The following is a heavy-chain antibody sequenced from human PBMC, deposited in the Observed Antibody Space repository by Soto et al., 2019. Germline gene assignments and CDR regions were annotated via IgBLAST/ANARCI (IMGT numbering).Heavy chain of an antibody. D-gene: IGHD2-2*01. Sequence: QVQLVESGGGVVQPGRSLRLSCAASGFTFSSYGMHWVRQAPGKGLEWVAVISYDGSNKYYADSVKCRFTISRDNSKNTLYLQMNSLRAEDTAVYYCAKDENFHYCSSTSCYMDVWGKGTTVTVSS. CDR2: ISYDGSNK. CDR1: GFTFSSYG. V-gene: IGHV3-30*18. CDR3: AKDENFHYCSSTSCYMDV. J-gene: IGHJ6*03.